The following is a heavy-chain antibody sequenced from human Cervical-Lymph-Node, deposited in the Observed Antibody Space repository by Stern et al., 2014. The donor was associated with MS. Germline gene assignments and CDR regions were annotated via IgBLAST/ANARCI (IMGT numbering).Heavy chain of an antibody. CDR3: ARDPGSSSGY. Sequence: VQLVESGGGLVKPWGSLRLSCVVSGFTFSSYTMNWVRQAPGQGLEWYSHITSDSTYIYCAASLKGRSTISRDSAKNALYLQMNSLRAEDAAVYYCARDPGSSSGYWGQGTLVTVSS. V-gene: IGHV3-21*01. D-gene: IGHD6-6*01. CDR1: GFTFSSYT. CDR2: ITSDSTYI. J-gene: IGHJ4*02.